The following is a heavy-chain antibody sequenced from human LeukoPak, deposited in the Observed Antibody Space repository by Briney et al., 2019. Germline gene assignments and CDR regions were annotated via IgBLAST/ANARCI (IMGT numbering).Heavy chain of an antibody. CDR3: AKDHYSGYVGLFDY. CDR2: ITGGGGGT. D-gene: IGHD5-12*01. J-gene: IGHJ4*02. V-gene: IGHV3-23*01. Sequence: GGSLRLSCAASGFSFSSYAMSWVRQAPGKGLEWVSAITGGGGGTYYADSVKGRFTISRDNSKNTLYLQMNSLRAEDTAVYNCAKDHYSGYVGLFDYWGQGTLVTVSS. CDR1: GFSFSSYA.